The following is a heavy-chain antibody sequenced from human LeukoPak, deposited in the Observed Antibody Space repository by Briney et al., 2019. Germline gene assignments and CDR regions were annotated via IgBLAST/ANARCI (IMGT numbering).Heavy chain of an antibody. CDR3: ARGPQYRWSYYYYYMDV. D-gene: IGHD5-24*01. CDR2: INHSGST. J-gene: IGHJ6*03. V-gene: IGHV4-34*01. Sequence: PSETLSLTCAVYGGSFSGYYWSWIRQPPGKGLEWIGEINHSGSTNYNPSLKSRVTISVDTSKNQFSLKLSSVTAADTAVYYCARGPQYRWSYYYYYMDVWGKGTTVTVS. CDR1: GGSFSGYY.